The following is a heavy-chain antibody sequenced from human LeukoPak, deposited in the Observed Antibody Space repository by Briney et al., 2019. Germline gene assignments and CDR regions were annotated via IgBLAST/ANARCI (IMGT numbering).Heavy chain of an antibody. D-gene: IGHD6-13*01. CDR1: GYTFTSYY. Sequence: ASVEASCKAFGYTFTSYYMHWVRQSPGQGREWMGIINPSGGSTSYAQKFQGRVTMTRDMSTGTVYMELSSLRSEDTAVYYCARGIAAAGTGYWDYWGQGTLVTVSS. V-gene: IGHV1-46*01. CDR3: ARGIAAAGTGYWDY. CDR2: INPSGGST. J-gene: IGHJ4*02.